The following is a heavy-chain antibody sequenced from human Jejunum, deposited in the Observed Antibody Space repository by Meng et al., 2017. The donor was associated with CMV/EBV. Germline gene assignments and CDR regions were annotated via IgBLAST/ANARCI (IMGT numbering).Heavy chain of an antibody. J-gene: IGHJ4*02. D-gene: IGHD2-8*01. CDR3: ARIFCTTTDCYYDY. Sequence: SGFTFSNYWMSWVRQAPGEGLEWVATINPTANANYYVDSVKGRFTISRDNAKSSLFLQMASLRAEDTAVYYCARIFCTTTDCYYDYWGRGTLVTVSS. CDR2: INPTANAN. V-gene: IGHV3-7*01. CDR1: GFTFSNYW.